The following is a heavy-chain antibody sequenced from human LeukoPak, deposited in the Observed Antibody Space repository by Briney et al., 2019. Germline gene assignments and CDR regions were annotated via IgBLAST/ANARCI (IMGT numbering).Heavy chain of an antibody. Sequence: GGSLRLSCTASGFTFSDSYMTWIRQAPGKGLEWVSYISNSGREINYADSVKGRFTISRDNAMSSLYLQMNSLRAEDTAVYYCAKHSFDSSSARYYYYMDVWGKGTTVTIS. V-gene: IGHV3-11*01. J-gene: IGHJ6*03. CDR1: GFTFSDSY. D-gene: IGHD4/OR15-4a*01. CDR3: AKHSFDSSSARYYYYMDV. CDR2: ISNSGREI.